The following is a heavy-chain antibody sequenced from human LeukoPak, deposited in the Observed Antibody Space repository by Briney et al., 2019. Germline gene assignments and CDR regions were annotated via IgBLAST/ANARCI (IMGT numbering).Heavy chain of an antibody. Sequence: GGSLRLSCAASGLIISGNAMVWVRQAPGKGLEYVSAINSNGNSTYYANSVKGRFTLSRDNSKNTLYLEMGSLRPEDMAVYYCARGYKGYRDFWGEGTTVTVSS. CDR3: ARGYKGYRDF. J-gene: IGHJ6*03. V-gene: IGHV3-64*01. CDR1: GLIISGNA. D-gene: IGHD3-10*01. CDR2: INSNGNST.